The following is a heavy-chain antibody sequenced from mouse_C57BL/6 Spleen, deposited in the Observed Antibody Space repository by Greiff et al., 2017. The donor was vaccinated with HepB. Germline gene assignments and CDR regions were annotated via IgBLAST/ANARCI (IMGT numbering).Heavy chain of an antibody. CDR1: GYTFTSYW. CDR3: ARPIYYYGSSGLAY. V-gene: IGHV1-55*01. Sequence: VQLQQSGAELVKPGASVKMSCKASGYTFTSYWITWVKQRPGQGLAWIGDIYPGSGNTNYNEKFTSKATLTLDPSTSTVYMQLSSLTSEDSAVYYCARPIYYYGSSGLAYWGQVTLVTVSA. CDR2: IYPGSGNT. J-gene: IGHJ3*01. D-gene: IGHD1-1*01.